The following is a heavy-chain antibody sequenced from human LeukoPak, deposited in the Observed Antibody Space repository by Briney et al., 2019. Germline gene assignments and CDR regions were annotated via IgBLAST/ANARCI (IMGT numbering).Heavy chain of an antibody. Sequence: PSETLSLTCAVYGGSFSGYYWSWIRQPPGKGLEWIGEINHSGSTNYNPSLKSRVTISVDTSKNQFPLKLSSVTAADTAVYYCARVKGFYCSSTSCNDYWGQGTLVTVSS. CDR3: ARVKGFYCSSTSCNDY. CDR2: INHSGST. J-gene: IGHJ4*02. CDR1: GGSFSGYY. D-gene: IGHD2-2*01. V-gene: IGHV4-34*01.